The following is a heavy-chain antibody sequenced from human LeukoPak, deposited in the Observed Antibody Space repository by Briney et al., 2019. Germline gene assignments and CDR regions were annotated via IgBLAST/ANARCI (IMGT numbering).Heavy chain of an antibody. CDR2: IYYSGST. CDR3: VRLLSAGRPAFDI. Sequence: SETLSLTCTVSGGSINSYYWSWIRQPPGKGLEWIGYIYYSGSTNYNPSLKSRVTISVDTSNNKFSLKLTSLTAADTAVYYCVRLLSAGRPAFDIWGQGTMVTVSS. J-gene: IGHJ3*02. CDR1: GGSINSYY. D-gene: IGHD2-15*01. V-gene: IGHV4-59*08.